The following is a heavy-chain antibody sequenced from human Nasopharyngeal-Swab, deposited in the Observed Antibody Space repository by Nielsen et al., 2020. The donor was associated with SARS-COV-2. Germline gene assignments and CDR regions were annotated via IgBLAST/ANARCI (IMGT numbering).Heavy chain of an antibody. Sequence: GESLKTSCAASCLGFITYAMNWLLQDPGKGLEWLSYISTTTGTIYYADSVKGRFTISRDNAKNSLYLQMNTLRVEDTAVYYCAREVPYSGHDDAFDIWGQGTMVTVSA. CDR3: AREVPYSGHDDAFDI. V-gene: IGHV3-48*03. J-gene: IGHJ3*02. D-gene: IGHD5-12*01. CDR1: CLGFITYA. CDR2: ISTTTGTI.